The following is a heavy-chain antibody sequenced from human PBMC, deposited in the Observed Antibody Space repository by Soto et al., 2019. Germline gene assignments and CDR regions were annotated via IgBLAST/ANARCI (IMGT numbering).Heavy chain of an antibody. J-gene: IGHJ3*02. D-gene: IGHD3-3*02. CDR3: AGHALRGIRSSAFDI. V-gene: IGHV5-51*01. CDR2: IYPGDSDT. CDR1: GYSFTSYW. Sequence: PEESLKISCKSAGYSFTSYWIGWVRQMPGKGLEWMGIIYPGDSDTRYSPSFQGKVTISADKSISTAYLQWSSLKASDTAMYYCAGHALRGIRSSAFDIRGKGTMVTVS.